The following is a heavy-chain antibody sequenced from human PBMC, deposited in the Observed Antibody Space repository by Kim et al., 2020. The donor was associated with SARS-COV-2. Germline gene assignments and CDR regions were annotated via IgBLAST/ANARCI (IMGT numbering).Heavy chain of an antibody. Sequence: SETLSLTCTVSGASFSSSSFYWAWIRQPPGKGLEWVGSLYYTATTLYNPSLKSRVSISEDTSRRQISLRLTSVTAADTSVYYCARGTYYDSSGYYLDSWGQGLLVTVSS. CDR3: ARGTYYDSSGYYLDS. D-gene: IGHD3-22*01. J-gene: IGHJ4*02. V-gene: IGHV4-39*01. CDR2: LYYTATT. CDR1: GASFSSSSFY.